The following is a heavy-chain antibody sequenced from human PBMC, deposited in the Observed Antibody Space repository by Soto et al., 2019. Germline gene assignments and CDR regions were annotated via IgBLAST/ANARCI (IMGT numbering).Heavy chain of an antibody. CDR2: IYNSGST. V-gene: IGHV4-59*01. D-gene: IGHD3-10*01. CDR1: GGSISSYY. CDR3: ARARITMVREVIKYNMDV. Sequence: QVQLQESGPGLVKPSETLSLTCTVSGGSISSYYWSWIRRPPGQGLEWIGYIYNSGSTHSNPSLQSRVTISVDTSKNQFFLKLSSVTAADTGIYYCARARITMVREVIKYNMDVWGQGTTVIVSS. J-gene: IGHJ6*02.